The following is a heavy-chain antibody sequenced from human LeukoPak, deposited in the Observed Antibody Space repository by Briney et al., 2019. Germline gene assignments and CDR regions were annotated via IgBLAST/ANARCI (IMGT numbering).Heavy chain of an antibody. CDR3: ARDSGGPFDY. J-gene: IGHJ4*02. CDR2: ICSGGST. D-gene: IGHD3-10*01. V-gene: IGHV3-53*01. CDR1: GFTFSSYA. Sequence: PGGSLRLSCAASGFTFSSYAMSWVRQAPGKGLEWVSVICSGGSTYYADSVKGRFTISRDNSKNTLYLQMNSLRAEDTAVYYCARDSGGPFDYWGQGTLVTVSS.